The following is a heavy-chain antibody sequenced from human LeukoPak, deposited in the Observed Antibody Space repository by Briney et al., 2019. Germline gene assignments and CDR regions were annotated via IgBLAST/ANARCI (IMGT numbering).Heavy chain of an antibody. CDR2: MNPSSGNT. CDR3: AAHTYYFSSGSFGH. CDR1: GYSFTSYD. D-gene: IGHD3-10*01. Sequence: ASVKVSCKASGYSFTSYDINWVRQATGQGPEWIGWMNPSSGNTGYAQRFQGRVAMTRDTSTSTAYLELSSLRSEDTAVYYCAAHTYYFSSGSFGHWGQGTLVTVSS. J-gene: IGHJ4*02. V-gene: IGHV1-8*01.